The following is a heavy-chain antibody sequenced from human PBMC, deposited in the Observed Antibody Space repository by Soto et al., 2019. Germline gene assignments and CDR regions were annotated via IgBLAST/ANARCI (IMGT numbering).Heavy chain of an antibody. CDR3: AKRRGAGGHFDY. J-gene: IGHJ4*02. V-gene: IGHV3-48*01. Sequence: GGSLRLSCAAFGFKISSSSMNWVRQAPGRGLEWVAYISDSGSNTLYADSVKGRFTVSRDTAKNSLYLQMNSLTAEDTAVYFCAKRRGAGGHFDYWGQGALVTVSS. CDR1: GFKISSSS. D-gene: IGHD2-15*01. CDR2: ISDSGSNT.